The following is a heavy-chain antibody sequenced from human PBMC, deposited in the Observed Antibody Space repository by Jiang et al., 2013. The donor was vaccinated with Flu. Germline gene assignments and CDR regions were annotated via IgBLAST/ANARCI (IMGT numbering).Heavy chain of an antibody. V-gene: IGHV6-1*01. CDR2: TYYRSKWYI. D-gene: IGHD4-23*01. J-gene: IGHJ2*01. CDR3: ARDPELHWYFDL. CDR1: GDSVSSNSGA. Sequence: SQTLSLTCAISGDSVSSNSGAWNWIRQSPSRGLEWLGRTYYRSKWYIDYAVSLKGRININPDTSRNRFSLQLYSVTPEDTAVYYCARDPELHWYFDLWGRGTLVTVSS.